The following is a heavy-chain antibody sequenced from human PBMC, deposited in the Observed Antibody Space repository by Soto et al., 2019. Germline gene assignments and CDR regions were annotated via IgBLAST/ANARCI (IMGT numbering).Heavy chain of an antibody. CDR3: ARSLRQGDF. Sequence: QVQLVQSGAEVKKPGASVKASCKASGYIFIHYYIHWVRQAPGQGLEWMAIINPNGGSTNYAQKTQGRVTVTRDPSTSTVSMELNSLGSDDTAVYFCARSLRQGDFWVQGTLDTVSS. CDR2: INPNGGST. V-gene: IGHV1-46*01. CDR1: GYIFIHYY. D-gene: IGHD2-21*01. J-gene: IGHJ4*02.